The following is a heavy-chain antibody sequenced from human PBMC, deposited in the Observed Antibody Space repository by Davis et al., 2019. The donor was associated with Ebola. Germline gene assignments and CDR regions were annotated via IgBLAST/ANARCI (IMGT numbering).Heavy chain of an antibody. CDR1: GVSITSYY. CDR3: ARVVYSSSWYGGFDP. V-gene: IGHV4-59*01. J-gene: IGHJ5*02. CDR2: SHYSGST. D-gene: IGHD6-13*01. Sequence: SETLSLTCTVSGVSITSYYWSWVRQPPGKRLEWIGYSHYSGSTNYNPSLKSRVTISVDTSKNQFSLKLSSVTAADTAVYYCARVVYSSSWYGGFDPWGQGTLVAVSS.